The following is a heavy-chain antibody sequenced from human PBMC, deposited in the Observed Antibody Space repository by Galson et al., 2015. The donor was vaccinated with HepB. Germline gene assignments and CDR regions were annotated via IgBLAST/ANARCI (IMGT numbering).Heavy chain of an antibody. D-gene: IGHD2-2*01. CDR3: ARLPNAAMEGRRYWFDP. Sequence: QSGAEVKKPGESLKISCKGSGYSFSSYWIDWVRQLPGKGLEWMGIIYPGDSDTGYSPSFQGQVTISADKSTSTAYLQWSTLKASDTAMYYCARLPNAAMEGRRYWFDPWGQGTLVIVSS. V-gene: IGHV5-51*03. J-gene: IGHJ5*02. CDR2: IYPGDSDT. CDR1: GYSFSSYW.